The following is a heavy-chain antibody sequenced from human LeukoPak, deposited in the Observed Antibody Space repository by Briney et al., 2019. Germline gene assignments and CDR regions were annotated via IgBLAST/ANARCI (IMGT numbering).Heavy chain of an antibody. Sequence: GGSLRLSCAASGFIFSSYGMHWVRQAPGKGLEWVSDISGSGGSTYYADSVKGRFTISRDNSKNTMYLQMNSLRAEDTAVYYCAKRIQSAMAMGYWGQGTLVTVSS. D-gene: IGHD5-18*01. CDR3: AKRIQSAMAMGY. CDR1: GFIFSSYG. CDR2: ISGSGGST. V-gene: IGHV3-23*01. J-gene: IGHJ4*02.